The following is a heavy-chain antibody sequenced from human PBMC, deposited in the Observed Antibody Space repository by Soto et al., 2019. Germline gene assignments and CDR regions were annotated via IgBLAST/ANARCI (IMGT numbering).Heavy chain of an antibody. CDR2: ISYDGSNK. Sequence: GGSLRLSCAASGFTFSSYGMHWVRQAPGKGLEWVAVISYDGSNKYYADSVKGRFTISRDNSKNTLYLQVNSLRAENTAVYYCAKDLYSGSSHPDYWGQGTLVTVSS. V-gene: IGHV3-30*18. D-gene: IGHD1-26*01. J-gene: IGHJ4*02. CDR1: GFTFSSYG. CDR3: AKDLYSGSSHPDY.